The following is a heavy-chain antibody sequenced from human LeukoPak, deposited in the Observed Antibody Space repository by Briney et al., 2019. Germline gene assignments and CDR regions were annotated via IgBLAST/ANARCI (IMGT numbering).Heavy chain of an antibody. D-gene: IGHD3-22*01. J-gene: IGHJ4*02. CDR3: ARGPPYYYDSSGYLNY. CDR1: GYTFTSYD. V-gene: IGHV1-8*01. Sequence: ASVKVSCKASGYTFTSYDINWVRQATGQGLEWMGWMDPNSGNTGYAQKFQGRVTMTRNTSITTAYMELSSLGSEDTAVYYCARGPPYYYDSSGYLNYWGQGTLVTVSS. CDR2: MDPNSGNT.